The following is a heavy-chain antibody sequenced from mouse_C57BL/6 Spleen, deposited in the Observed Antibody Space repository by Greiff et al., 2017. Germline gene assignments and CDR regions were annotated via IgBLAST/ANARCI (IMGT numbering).Heavy chain of an antibody. D-gene: IGHD2-4*01. J-gene: IGHJ1*03. CDR1: GYTFTSYW. CDR3: AYYDYDEGYFDV. CDR2: IHPNSGST. Sequence: QVQLQQPGAELVKPGASVKLSCKASGYTFTSYWMHWVKQRPGQGLEWIGMIHPNSGSTNYNEKFKSNATLTVDKSSSTAYMQLSSLTSADSAVYYCAYYDYDEGYFDVWGTGTTVTVSS. V-gene: IGHV1-64*01.